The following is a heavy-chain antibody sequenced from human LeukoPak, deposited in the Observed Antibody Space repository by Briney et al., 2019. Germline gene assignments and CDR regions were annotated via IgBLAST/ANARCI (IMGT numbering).Heavy chain of an antibody. V-gene: IGHV3-23*01. CDR3: AKCSGGSCYSGDGFDY. CDR2: ISGSGGST. D-gene: IGHD2-15*01. J-gene: IGHJ4*02. CDR1: GFTFSSYA. Sequence: GGSLRLSCAASGFTFSSYAMSWVRQAPGKGLEWVSAISGSGGSTYYADSVKGRFTISRDNSKNTLYLQMNSLRAEDTAVYYCAKCSGGSCYSGDGFDYWDQGTLVTVSS.